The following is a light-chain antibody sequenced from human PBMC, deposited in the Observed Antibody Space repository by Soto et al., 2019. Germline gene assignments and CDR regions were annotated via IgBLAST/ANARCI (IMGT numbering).Light chain of an antibody. CDR3: QQSGSSRWP. CDR2: GAS. Sequence: EIVVTQSPATLSVSAGEKTTLSCRSIQSVSVGSNLAWYQQKPGQAPRLLIYGASTRATGIPARFSGSGSGAEFTLTISRLEPEDFAVYSCQQSGSSRWPFAQGTKVDIK. V-gene: IGKV3-20*01. J-gene: IGKJ1*01. CDR1: QSVSVGSN.